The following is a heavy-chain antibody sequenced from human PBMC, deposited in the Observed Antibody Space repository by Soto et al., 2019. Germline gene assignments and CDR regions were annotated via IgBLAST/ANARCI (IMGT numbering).Heavy chain of an antibody. CDR2: ITASGGST. J-gene: IGHJ5*02. Sequence: GSLRLSCVTSGFNLSTYAMSWVRQAPGKGLEWVATITASGGSTFYADSVKGRFTISRDNRKDTVYVQMNSLRAEDTALYYCAKDRNDFWSGPVPPFDPWGQGTLVTVSS. CDR1: GFNLSTYA. CDR3: AKDRNDFWSGPVPPFDP. D-gene: IGHD3-3*01. V-gene: IGHV3-23*01.